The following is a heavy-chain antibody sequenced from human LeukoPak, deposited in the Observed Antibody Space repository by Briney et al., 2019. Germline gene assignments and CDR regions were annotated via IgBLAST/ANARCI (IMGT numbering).Heavy chain of an antibody. J-gene: IGHJ4*02. CDR2: ISYDGSKK. Sequence: GGSLRLSCAASGFSFSSYAIHWVRQAPGKGLEWVAAISYDGSKKYYADSVKGRFTISRDHSKNTLYLQMDSLSSEDTAVYYCARPQAYYFDYWGQGTLVTVSS. CDR3: ARPQAYYFDY. CDR1: GFSFSSYA. V-gene: IGHV3-30*01.